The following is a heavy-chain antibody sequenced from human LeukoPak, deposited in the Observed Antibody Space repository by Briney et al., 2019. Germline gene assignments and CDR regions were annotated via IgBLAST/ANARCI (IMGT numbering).Heavy chain of an antibody. V-gene: IGHV3-33*01. J-gene: IGHJ6*02. CDR1: GFTFSGYG. CDR3: AREGITMVRGVYYYYGMDV. D-gene: IGHD3-10*01. CDR2: IWYDGSNK. Sequence: GGSLRLSCAASGFTFSGYGMHWVRQAPGKGLEWVAVIWYDGSNKYYADSVKGRFTISRDNAKNSLYLQMNSLRAEDTAVYYCAREGITMVRGVYYYYGMDVWGQGTTVTVSS.